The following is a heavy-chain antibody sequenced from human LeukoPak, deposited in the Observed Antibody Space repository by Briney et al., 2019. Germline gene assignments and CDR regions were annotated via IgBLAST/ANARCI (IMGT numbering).Heavy chain of an antibody. D-gene: IGHD3-16*02. CDR3: AREGNVWGSYRGFDY. Sequence: SVKVSCKASGGTFSSYAISWVRQAPGQGLEWMGGIIPIFGTANYAQKFQGRVTITTDESMSTAYMELSSLRSEDTAVYYCAREGNVWGSYRGFDYWGQGTLVTVSS. V-gene: IGHV1-69*05. CDR1: GGTFSSYA. CDR2: IIPIFGTA. J-gene: IGHJ4*02.